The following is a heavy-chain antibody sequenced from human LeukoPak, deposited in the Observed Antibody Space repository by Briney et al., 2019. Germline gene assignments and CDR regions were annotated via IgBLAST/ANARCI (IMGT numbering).Heavy chain of an antibody. CDR2: VYHTGTS. D-gene: IGHD2-8*01. J-gene: IGHJ4*02. V-gene: IGHV4-59*01. Sequence: SETLSLTCSVSGASINDYYWTWIRQPPGKGLEWIGYVYHTGTSGYHPSLKSRVAMSLDTSKNQVSLKLRSVTAADTAVYFCTRVVNGGHFDYWGEGTLVTVSS. CDR1: GASINDYY. CDR3: TRVVNGGHFDY.